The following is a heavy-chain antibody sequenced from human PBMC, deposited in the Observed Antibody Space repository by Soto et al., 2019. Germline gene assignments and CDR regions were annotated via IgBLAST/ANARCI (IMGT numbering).Heavy chain of an antibody. CDR1: GFTFSSYA. CDR3: AKKALYSSGWSSFDY. CDR2: ISGSGGST. Sequence: GGSLRLSCAASGFTFSSYAMSWVRQAPGKGLEWVSAISGSGGSTYYADSVKGWFTISRDNSKNTLYLQMDSLRAEDTAVYYCAKKALYSSGWSSFDYWGQGTLVTVSS. J-gene: IGHJ4*02. D-gene: IGHD6-19*01. V-gene: IGHV3-23*01.